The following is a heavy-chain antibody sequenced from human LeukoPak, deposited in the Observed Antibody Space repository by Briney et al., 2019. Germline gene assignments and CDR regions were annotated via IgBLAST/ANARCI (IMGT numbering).Heavy chain of an antibody. J-gene: IGHJ4*02. CDR3: ASRSYDSSGYSVY. D-gene: IGHD3-22*01. V-gene: IGHV4-4*02. CDR2: IYHSGSP. CDR1: SGSISSNNW. Sequence: SRTLSLTCAVSSGSISSNNWWGWVRQPPGKGLEWIGEIYHSGSPNYNPSLKSRVTISVDKSRNHFSLNLSSVTAADTAVYYCASRSYDSSGYSVYWGQGTLVTVSS.